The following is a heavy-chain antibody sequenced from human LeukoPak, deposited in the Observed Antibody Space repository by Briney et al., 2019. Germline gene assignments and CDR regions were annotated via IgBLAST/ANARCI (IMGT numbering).Heavy chain of an antibody. CDR2: IYSGGNT. CDR3: ARRAGEYSHPYDY. J-gene: IGHJ4*02. D-gene: IGHD2/OR15-2a*01. Sequence: PGGSLRLSCAASGFTVSINSMSWVRQAPGKGLEWVSFIYSGGNTHYSDSVKGRFTISRDNSKNTLYLQMNSLRAEDTAVYYCARRAGEYSHPYDYWGRGTLVTVSS. V-gene: IGHV3-53*01. CDR1: GFTVSINS.